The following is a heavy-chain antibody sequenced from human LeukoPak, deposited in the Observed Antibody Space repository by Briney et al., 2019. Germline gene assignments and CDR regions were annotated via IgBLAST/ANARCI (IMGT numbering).Heavy chain of an antibody. CDR3: ARRRGSPPPPGSAP. CDR1: GGSFSGYY. J-gene: IGHJ5*02. D-gene: IGHD3-16*01. Sequence: PSETLSLTCAVYGGSFSGYYWSWIRQPPGKGLEWIGEINHSGSTNYNPSLKSRVTISVDTSKNQFSLKLSSVTAADTAVYYCARRRGSPPPPGSAPWGQGPRVPFSS. V-gene: IGHV4-34*01. CDR2: INHSGST.